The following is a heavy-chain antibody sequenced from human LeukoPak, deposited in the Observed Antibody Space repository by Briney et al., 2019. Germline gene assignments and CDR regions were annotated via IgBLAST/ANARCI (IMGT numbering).Heavy chain of an antibody. D-gene: IGHD6-13*01. V-gene: IGHV3-7*03. CDR1: GFTFSSYW. J-gene: IGHJ3*02. CDR2: IKQDGSEK. CDR3: ARPYSSSAKGTFDI. Sequence: GGSLRLSCAASGFTFSSYWMSWVRQAPGKGLGWVANIKQDGSEKYFVDSVKGRFTISRDNAKNSLYLQMNSLRAEDTAVYYCARPYSSSAKGTFDIWGQGTMVTVSS.